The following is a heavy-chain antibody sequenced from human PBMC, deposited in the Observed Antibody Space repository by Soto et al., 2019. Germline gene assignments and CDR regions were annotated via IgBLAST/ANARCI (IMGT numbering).Heavy chain of an antibody. CDR3: DRSVDP. Sequence: TSETLSLTCTVSGGSISSGGYYWSWIRQHPGKGLEWIGYIFYSGTTHYNPSLKSRVTISVDTSKDQFSLKLSSVTAADTAVYYCDRSVDPWGQGTLVTVSS. J-gene: IGHJ5*02. CDR1: GGSISSGGYY. CDR2: IFYSGTT. V-gene: IGHV4-31*03.